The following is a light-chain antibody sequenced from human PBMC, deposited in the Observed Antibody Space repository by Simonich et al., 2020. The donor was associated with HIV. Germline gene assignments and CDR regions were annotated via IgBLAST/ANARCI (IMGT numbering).Light chain of an antibody. CDR3: MQALQTPYT. CDR1: QGLLHSTGYYY. CDR2: LGS. Sequence: DIVGTQSPLSLPVSPGEPASISCRSSQGLLHSTGYYYLDWYLQKPGQSPQLLIYLGSNRASGVPDRFSGSGSGTDFTLKISRVEAEDVGVYYCMQALQTPYTFGQGTKLEI. V-gene: IGKV2-28*01. J-gene: IGKJ2*01.